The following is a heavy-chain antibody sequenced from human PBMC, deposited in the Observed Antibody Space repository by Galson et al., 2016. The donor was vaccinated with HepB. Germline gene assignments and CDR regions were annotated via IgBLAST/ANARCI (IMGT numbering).Heavy chain of an antibody. CDR3: ARARSSSTTYLDY. CDR1: GFTFSTYT. Sequence: SLRLSCAASGFTFSTYTMTWVRQAPGKGLEWVSSISGSSTYIYYADSLKGRFTISRDNSKNTLYLQMNSLRPEDTALYYCARARSSSTTYLDYWGRGTLVTVSS. V-gene: IGHV3-21*01. CDR2: ISGSSTYI. D-gene: IGHD2-2*01. J-gene: IGHJ4*02.